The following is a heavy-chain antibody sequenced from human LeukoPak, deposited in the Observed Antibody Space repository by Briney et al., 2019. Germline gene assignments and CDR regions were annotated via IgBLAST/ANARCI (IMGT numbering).Heavy chain of an antibody. CDR3: ARDDYDSSYGAFDI. J-gene: IGHJ3*02. D-gene: IGHD3-22*01. CDR2: INRDGSST. Sequence: SGGSLRLSCAASGFTFSTHWMLWVRHAPGKGLVWVSRINRDGSSTVYADSLKGRFTLSRDNAKNTLYLQMNSLRAEDTAVYYCARDDYDSSYGAFDIWGQGTMVTVSS. CDR1: GFTFSTHW. V-gene: IGHV3-74*01.